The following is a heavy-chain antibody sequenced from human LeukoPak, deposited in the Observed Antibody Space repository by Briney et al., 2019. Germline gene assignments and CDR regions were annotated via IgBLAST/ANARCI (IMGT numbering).Heavy chain of an antibody. CDR2: ISYDGSNK. CDR1: GFTFSSYA. Sequence: GGSLRLSCAASGFTFSSYAMHWVRQAPGKGLEWVAVISYDGSNKYYADSMKGRFTISRDNSKNTLYLQMNSLRAEDTAVYYCARDPPDYYGMDVWGQGTTVTVSS. CDR3: ARDPPDYYGMDV. J-gene: IGHJ6*02. V-gene: IGHV3-30-3*01.